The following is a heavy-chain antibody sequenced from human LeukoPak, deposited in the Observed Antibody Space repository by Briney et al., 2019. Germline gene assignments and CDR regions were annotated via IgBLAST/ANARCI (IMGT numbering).Heavy chain of an antibody. CDR3: ARDLGNCGGDCYPSYYYYGMDV. V-gene: IGHV7-4-1*02. J-gene: IGHJ6*02. CDR2: INTDTGNP. D-gene: IGHD2-21*02. Sequence: ASVKVSCKASGYTFTSYAMNWVRQAPGQGLEWMGWINTDTGNPTYAQGFTGRFVSSLDTSVSTAYLQISSLKAEDTAVYYCARDLGNCGGDCYPSYYYYGMDVWGQGTTVTVSS. CDR1: GYTFTSYA.